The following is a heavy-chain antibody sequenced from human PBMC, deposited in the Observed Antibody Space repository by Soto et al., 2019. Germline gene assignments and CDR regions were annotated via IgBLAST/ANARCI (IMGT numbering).Heavy chain of an antibody. CDR2: IRGSGGST. V-gene: IGHV3-23*01. CDR1: GFTLSSYD. D-gene: IGHD4-17*01. J-gene: IGHJ4*02. Sequence: EVQVLESGGGLVQPGGSLRLSCAASGFTLSSYDMSWVRQAPGKGLEWVSGIRGSGGSTYYADSVKGRFTISRDNSKDTLYLQMNSLRADDTAVYYCVKSFGDSDYWGQGTLVTVSS. CDR3: VKSFGDSDY.